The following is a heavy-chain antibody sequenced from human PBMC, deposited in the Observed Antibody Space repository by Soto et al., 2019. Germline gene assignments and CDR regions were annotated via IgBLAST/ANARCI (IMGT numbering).Heavy chain of an antibody. Sequence: GGSLRLSCAASGFTSSRYAMIWVRQAPGKGLEWVSAISGSGGSTYYADSVKGRFTISRENSKNTLYLQMNSLRAEDTVVYYCAKSIDFWSGYYLPPFDYWGQRALVTVSA. D-gene: IGHD3-3*01. CDR2: ISGSGGST. V-gene: IGHV3-23*01. CDR1: GFTSSRYA. CDR3: AKSIDFWSGYYLPPFDY. J-gene: IGHJ4*02.